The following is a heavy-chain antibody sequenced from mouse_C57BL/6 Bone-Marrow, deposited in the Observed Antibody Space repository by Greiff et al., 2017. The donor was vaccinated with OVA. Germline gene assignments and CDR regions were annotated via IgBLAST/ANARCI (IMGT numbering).Heavy chain of an antibody. Sequence: EVKLQESGPGLVKPSQSLSLTCSVPGYSITSGYYWNWIRQFPGNKLEWMGYISYDGSNNYNPSLKNRISITRDTSKNQFFLKLNSVTTEDTATYYCARGLRFAYWGQGTLVTVSA. CDR3: ARGLRFAY. J-gene: IGHJ3*01. CDR2: ISYDGSN. CDR1: GYSITSGYY. V-gene: IGHV3-6*01. D-gene: IGHD1-3*01.